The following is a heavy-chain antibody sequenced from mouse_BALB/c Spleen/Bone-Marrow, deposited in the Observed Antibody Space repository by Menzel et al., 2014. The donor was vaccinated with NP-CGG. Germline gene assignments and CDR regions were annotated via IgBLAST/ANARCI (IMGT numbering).Heavy chain of an antibody. CDR3: ARHRYYAMDY. CDR1: GLSLTNYG. V-gene: IGHV2-6-1*01. Sequence: VQLAESGPGLVAPSQSLSITCTISGLSLTNYGVHRLRQPPGKGLEWLVVIWSDGSTTYNSALKSRLSISKDNSKSQVFLKMNSLQTDDTAMYYCARHRYYAMDYWGQGTSVTVSS. J-gene: IGHJ4*01. CDR2: IWSDGST.